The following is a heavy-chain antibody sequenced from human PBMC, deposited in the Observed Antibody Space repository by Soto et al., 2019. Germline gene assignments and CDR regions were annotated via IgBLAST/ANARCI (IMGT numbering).Heavy chain of an antibody. D-gene: IGHD6-19*01. CDR1: GFTFSSYG. Sequence: PGGSLRLSCAASGFTFSSYGMRWVRQAPGKGLEWVAVISYDGSNKYYADSVKGRFTISRDNSKNTLYLQMNSLRAEDTAVYYCAKEGSSGWYEKNFDYWGQGTLVTVSS. V-gene: IGHV3-30*18. J-gene: IGHJ4*02. CDR2: ISYDGSNK. CDR3: AKEGSSGWYEKNFDY.